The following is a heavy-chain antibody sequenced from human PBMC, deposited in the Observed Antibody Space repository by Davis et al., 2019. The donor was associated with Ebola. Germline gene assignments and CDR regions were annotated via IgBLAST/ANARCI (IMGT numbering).Heavy chain of an antibody. V-gene: IGHV1-46*01. D-gene: IGHD3-22*01. CDR1: GYTFSGYY. Sequence: AASVKVSCKASGYTFSGYYMHWVRQAPGQGLEWLGKIDPSDGTTDFPQKFQARVTMTRDTSTSTVYMELRSLTSDDTAVYYCVIITMTWGQGTLVTVSS. CDR3: VIITMT. CDR2: IDPSDGTT. J-gene: IGHJ4*02.